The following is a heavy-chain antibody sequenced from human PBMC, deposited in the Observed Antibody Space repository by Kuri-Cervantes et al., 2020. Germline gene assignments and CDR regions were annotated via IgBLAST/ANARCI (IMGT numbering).Heavy chain of an antibody. CDR3: ARGGLVRPYYYMDV. CDR1: GYTLTSYG. Sequence: ASVKVSCKASGYTLTSYGISWVRQASGQGLEWMGWISGYNGDTNYAQKFQGRVTMTTDTSTSTTSMELRSLRSDDTAVYYCARGGLVRPYYYMDVWGKGTTVTVSS. V-gene: IGHV1-18*01. CDR2: ISGYNGDT. D-gene: IGHD2-2*01. J-gene: IGHJ6*03.